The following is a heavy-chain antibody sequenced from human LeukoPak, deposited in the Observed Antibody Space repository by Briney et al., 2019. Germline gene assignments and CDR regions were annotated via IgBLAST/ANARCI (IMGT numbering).Heavy chain of an antibody. CDR1: GFTVTSDY. J-gene: IGHJ4*02. Sequence: PGGSLRLSCAASGFTVTSDYMSWVRQASGKGLEWVSVVYSDGNTYYADSVKGRFTIFRDTSKNTVYLQMNSLRAEDTAVYYCTRAAWDYWGQGTLVTVSS. V-gene: IGHV3-66*01. CDR2: VYSDGNT. CDR3: TRAAWDY.